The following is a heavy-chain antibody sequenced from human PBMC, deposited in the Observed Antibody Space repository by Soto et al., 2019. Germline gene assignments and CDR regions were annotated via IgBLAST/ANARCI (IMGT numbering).Heavy chain of an antibody. Sequence: LRLSCAASGFTVSSYDMNWVRQAPGKGLEWVSGVSASGSITSYADSAKGRFTISRDNAKNTVFLQMTGLRAEDTAVYFCAKGDCSGGRCYRGFDYWGQGTLVTVFS. V-gene: IGHV3-23*01. CDR3: AKGDCSGGRCYRGFDY. CDR1: GFTVSSYD. J-gene: IGHJ4*02. CDR2: VSASGSIT. D-gene: IGHD2-15*01.